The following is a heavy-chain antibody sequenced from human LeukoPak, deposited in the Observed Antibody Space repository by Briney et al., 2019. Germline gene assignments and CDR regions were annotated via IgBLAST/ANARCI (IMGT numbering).Heavy chain of an antibody. CDR3: ARGDFWNGLYYYYMDV. D-gene: IGHD3/OR15-3a*01. J-gene: IGHJ6*03. V-gene: IGHV3-33*01. CDR1: GFTFSSYG. CDR2: IWYDGSNE. Sequence: GGSLRLSCAASGFTFSSYGMHWVRPAPGKGLEWVAVIWYDGSNEYYADSVRGRFTISRDNSKNTLYLQMNSLRAEDTAVYYCARGDFWNGLYYYYMDVWGKGTTVTVSS.